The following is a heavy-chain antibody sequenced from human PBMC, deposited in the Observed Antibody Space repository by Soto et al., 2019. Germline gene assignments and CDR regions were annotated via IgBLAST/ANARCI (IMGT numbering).Heavy chain of an antibody. J-gene: IGHJ6*02. D-gene: IGHD3-16*01. V-gene: IGHV3-33*01. CDR1: AFTFSNHG. CDR3: ASSGPGDFTSVVTSVNYALDV. CDR2: IWFDGGRR. Sequence: QLVESGGSVVQPGGSLRLSCSATPSAFTFSNHGMHWVRQTPGKGLEWLAVIWFDGGRRYYADSVKGRFTISRDNSESTLYLQRNRLSDEDTGVYYCASSGPGDFTSVVTSVNYALDVWGQGTTVGVSS.